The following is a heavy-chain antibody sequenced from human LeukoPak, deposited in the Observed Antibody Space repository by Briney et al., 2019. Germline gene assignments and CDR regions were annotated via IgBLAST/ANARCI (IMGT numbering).Heavy chain of an antibody. V-gene: IGHV3-23*01. CDR3: AKDRGIAVAGSFDY. CDR1: GFTFSSYA. Sequence: GGSLRLSCAASGFTFSSYAMSWIRQVPGKGLEWVSAIGGSDGSTYYADSVKGRFTISRDNSKNTLYLQMNSLRAEDTAVYYCAKDRGIAVAGSFDYWGQGTLVTVSS. D-gene: IGHD6-19*01. J-gene: IGHJ4*02. CDR2: IGGSDGST.